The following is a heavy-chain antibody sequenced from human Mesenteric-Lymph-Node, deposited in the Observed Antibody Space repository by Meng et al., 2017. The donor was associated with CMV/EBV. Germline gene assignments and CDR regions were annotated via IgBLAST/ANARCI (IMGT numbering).Heavy chain of an antibody. Sequence: VYGASFSGCYWSWIRPPPGKELESIGEINHSGSTNYNPSLKSRVTISVDTSKNQFSLKLSSVTAADTAVYYCASPGYSGYATRRFDYWGQGTLVTVSS. CDR1: GASFSGCY. CDR2: INHSGST. D-gene: IGHD5-12*01. J-gene: IGHJ4*02. V-gene: IGHV4-34*01. CDR3: ASPGYSGYATRRFDY.